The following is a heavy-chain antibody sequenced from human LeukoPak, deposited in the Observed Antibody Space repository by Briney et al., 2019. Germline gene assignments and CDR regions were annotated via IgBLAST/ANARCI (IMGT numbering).Heavy chain of an antibody. CDR1: GYTFTGYF. CDR2: INPNTGGT. D-gene: IGHD4/OR15-4a*01. Sequence: VASVKVSCKASGYTFTGYFVHWVRQAPGQGLQWMGWINPNTGGTNYAQKFQGRVTMTRDTCISTAYMELSRLRSDDTAVYYCASGDYGDPPLNYWGQGTLVTVSS. J-gene: IGHJ4*02. CDR3: ASGDYGDPPLNY. V-gene: IGHV1-2*02.